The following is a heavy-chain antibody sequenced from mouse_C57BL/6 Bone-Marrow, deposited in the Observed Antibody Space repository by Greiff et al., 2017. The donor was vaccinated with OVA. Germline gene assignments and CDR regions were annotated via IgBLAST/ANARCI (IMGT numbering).Heavy chain of an antibody. CDR3: AGSNYGGGSYAMDY. CDR2: INPYNGGT. CDR1: GYTFTDYY. J-gene: IGHJ4*01. D-gene: IGHD2-5*01. V-gene: IGHV1-19*01. Sequence: VQLQQSGPVLVKPGASVKMSCKASGYTFTDYYMNWVKQSHGKSLEWIGVINPYNGGTSYNKKFKGKATLTVDKSSSTSYMELNSLTSEDSAVYDCAGSNYGGGSYAMDYWGQGTSVTVSS.